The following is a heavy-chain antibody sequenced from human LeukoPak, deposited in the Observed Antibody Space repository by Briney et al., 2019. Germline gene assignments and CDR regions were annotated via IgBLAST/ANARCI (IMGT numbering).Heavy chain of an antibody. V-gene: IGHV4-34*01. J-gene: IGHJ6*04. CDR2: INHSGST. Sequence: SETLSLTCTVSGGSISSYYWSWIRQPPGKGLEWIGEINHSGSTNYNPSLKGRVTISVDTSKNQFSLKLSSVTAADTAVYYCARGYQLLWPLDVWGKGTTVTVSS. D-gene: IGHD2-2*01. CDR1: GGSISSYY. CDR3: ARGYQLLWPLDV.